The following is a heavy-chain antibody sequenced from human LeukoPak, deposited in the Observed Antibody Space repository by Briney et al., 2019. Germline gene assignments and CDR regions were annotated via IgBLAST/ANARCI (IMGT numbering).Heavy chain of an antibody. CDR1: GFTFSSYG. CDR2: IWYDGSNK. J-gene: IGHJ6*02. CDR3: ARDRSPGYYDFWSGYYDGMDV. V-gene: IGHV3-33*01. Sequence: PGGSLRLSCAASGFTFSSYGMHWVRQAPGKGLEWVAVIWYDGSNKYYADSVKGRFTISRDNAKNSLYLQMNSLRAEDTAVYYCARDRSPGYYDFWSGYYDGMDVWGQGTTVTVSS. D-gene: IGHD3-3*01.